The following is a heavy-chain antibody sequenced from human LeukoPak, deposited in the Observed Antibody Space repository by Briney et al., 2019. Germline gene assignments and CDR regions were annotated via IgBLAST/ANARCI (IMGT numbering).Heavy chain of an antibody. Sequence: GGSLRLSCAVSGSTLTEHAWSWVRQAPGEGLEWVSGIIDVGGTYYADSVKGRFTISRDSSKNTLYLQMNNLRAEDTATYYCAREAGDDYYEAFDIWGQGTMVIVSS. V-gene: IGHV3-23*01. J-gene: IGHJ3*02. CDR3: AREAGDDYYEAFDI. CDR2: IIDVGGT. CDR1: GSTLTEHA. D-gene: IGHD4-11*01.